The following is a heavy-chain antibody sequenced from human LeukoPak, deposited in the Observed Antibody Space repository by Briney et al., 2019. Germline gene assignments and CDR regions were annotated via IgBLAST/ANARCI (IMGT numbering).Heavy chain of an antibody. CDR3: ARVGSGGSYDILWD. CDR2: IYHSGST. V-gene: IGHV4-38-2*02. CDR1: GYSIRSAYY. J-gene: IGHJ4*02. D-gene: IGHD2-15*01. Sequence: SETLSLTCTVSGYSIRSAYYWGWIRQPPGKGLEWIGNIYHSGSTYYNPSLKSRVTISVDTSKNQFSLKLSSVTAADTAVYYCARVGSGGSYDILWDWGQGTLVTVSS.